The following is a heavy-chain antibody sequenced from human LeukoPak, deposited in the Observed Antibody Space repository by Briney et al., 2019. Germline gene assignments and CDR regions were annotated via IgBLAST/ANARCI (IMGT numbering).Heavy chain of an antibody. J-gene: IGHJ3*02. V-gene: IGHV4-59*01. CDR1: GGSISSYY. D-gene: IGHD6-19*01. Sequence: SETLSLTCTVSGGSISSYYWSWIRQPPGKGLEWIGYIYYSGSTTYNPSLKSRVTLSVDTSKNQFSLKLSSVTAADTAVYYCARYSSGWYDLDAFDIWGQGTMVTVSS. CDR3: ARYSSGWYDLDAFDI. CDR2: IYYSGST.